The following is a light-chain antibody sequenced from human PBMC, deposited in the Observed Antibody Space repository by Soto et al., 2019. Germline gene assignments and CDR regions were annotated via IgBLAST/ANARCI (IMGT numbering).Light chain of an antibody. CDR2: WAS. J-gene: IGKJ4*01. CDR3: QQYYSTLT. Sequence: DIVMTHSPDSLAVSLGERATINCKSSQSVLYNSENKNYLAWSKPKPGQPPKRLMYWASTRESGVPDRFSGSGSGTDFTLTISSLKAEDVAVYYCQQYYSTLTFGGGTKVDI. CDR1: QSVLYNSENKNY. V-gene: IGKV4-1*01.